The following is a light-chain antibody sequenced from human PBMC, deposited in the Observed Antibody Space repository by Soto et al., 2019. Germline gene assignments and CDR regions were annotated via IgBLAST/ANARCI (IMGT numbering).Light chain of an antibody. Sequence: QSVLTQPASVSGSPGQSIAISCTGTSSDVGGYNSVSWYQQHPGKAPKLMIYNVSNRPSGVSDRFSGSKSGNTASLTISGLQAEDEADYYCSSHTSRSTYVFGTGTKLTVL. V-gene: IGLV2-14*01. J-gene: IGLJ1*01. CDR1: SSDVGGYNS. CDR3: SSHTSRSTYV. CDR2: NVS.